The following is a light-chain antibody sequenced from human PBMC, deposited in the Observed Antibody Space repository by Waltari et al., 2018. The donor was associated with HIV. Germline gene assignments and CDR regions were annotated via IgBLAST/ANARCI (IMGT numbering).Light chain of an antibody. CDR2: AAS. CDR1: QSLSTY. Sequence: DIQMTQSPSSLSASVGDRVTITCRASQSLSTYLSWYQQKPGKAPKLLIYAASSLQSGVPSRFSGRGSGTDITLTISSLQPEDFATFYCQQSYSTPFTFGPGTKVDIK. V-gene: IGKV1-39*01. CDR3: QQSYSTPFT. J-gene: IGKJ3*01.